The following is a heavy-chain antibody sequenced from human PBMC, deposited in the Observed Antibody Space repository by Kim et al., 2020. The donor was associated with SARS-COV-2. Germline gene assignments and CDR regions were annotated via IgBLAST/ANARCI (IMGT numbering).Heavy chain of an antibody. CDR1: GGTFSSYA. CDR2: IIPIFGTA. V-gene: IGHV1-69*13. Sequence: SVKVSCKASGGTFSSYAISWVRQAPGQGLEWMGGIIPIFGTANYAQKFQGRVTITADESTSTAYMELSSLRSEDTAVYYCARDGQYSSSSYIFYYGMDVWGQGTTVTVSS. D-gene: IGHD6-6*01. J-gene: IGHJ6*02. CDR3: ARDGQYSSSSYIFYYGMDV.